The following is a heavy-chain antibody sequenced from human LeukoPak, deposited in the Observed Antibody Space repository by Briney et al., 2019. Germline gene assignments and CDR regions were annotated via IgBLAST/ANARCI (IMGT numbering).Heavy chain of an antibody. J-gene: IGHJ4*02. D-gene: IGHD2-15*01. V-gene: IGHV3-23*01. CDR3: AKRGVVIRAVIVVGFHKEAYYFDY. CDR1: GITLSNYG. Sequence: GGSLRLSCAVSGITLSNYGMSWVRQAPGKGLEWVAGLSDSGGSTNYADSVKGRFTVSRDNPKNTLYLQMNSLRAEDTAVYFCAKRGVVIRAVIVVGFHKEAYYFDYWGQGALVTVSS. CDR2: LSDSGGST.